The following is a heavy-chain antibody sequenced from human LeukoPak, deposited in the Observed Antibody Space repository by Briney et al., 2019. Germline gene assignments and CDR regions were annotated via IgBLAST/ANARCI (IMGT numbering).Heavy chain of an antibody. Sequence: PGGSLRLSCAASGFIVSSNYMSWVREAPGKGLEWVSIIYSGGSTYYSDSVKGRFTISRDNSKNTLNLQMNSLRTEDTAVYYCAKPRDIDSWAFDVWGQGTMVTVS. CDR2: IYSGGST. CDR3: AKPRDIDSWAFDV. CDR1: GFIVSSNY. V-gene: IGHV3-66*02. J-gene: IGHJ3*01. D-gene: IGHD2-15*01.